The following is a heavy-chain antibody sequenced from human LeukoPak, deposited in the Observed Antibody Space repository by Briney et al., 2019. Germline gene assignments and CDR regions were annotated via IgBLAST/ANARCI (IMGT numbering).Heavy chain of an antibody. J-gene: IGHJ4*02. CDR2: ISHSGST. D-gene: IGHD3-10*01. Sequence: SETLSLTCAVYGGSFSGYYWSWIRQPPGKGLEWIGEISHSGSTNYNPSLESRVTMSVDTSKNQFSLKLSSVTAADTAVYYCARERAYYGSGRLRVFDYWGQGTLVTVSS. CDR3: ARERAYYGSGRLRVFDY. V-gene: IGHV4-34*01. CDR1: GGSFSGYY.